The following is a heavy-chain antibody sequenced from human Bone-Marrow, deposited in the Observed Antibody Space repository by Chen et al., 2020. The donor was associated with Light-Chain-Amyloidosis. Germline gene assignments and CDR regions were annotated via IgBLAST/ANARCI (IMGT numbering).Heavy chain of an antibody. CDR3: AKDFRVGATWIGDGWFDP. CDR1: GFTFSTYA. D-gene: IGHD1-26*01. CDR2: ISGSGGST. J-gene: IGHJ5*02. V-gene: IGHV3-23*04. Sequence: EEQLVESGGGLVQPGGSLRLSCAASGFTFSTYAMSWVRQAPGKGLEWVSAISGSGGSTYYADSVKGRFTISRDNSKNTLYLQMNSLRAEDTAVYYCAKDFRVGATWIGDGWFDPWGQGTLVTVSS.